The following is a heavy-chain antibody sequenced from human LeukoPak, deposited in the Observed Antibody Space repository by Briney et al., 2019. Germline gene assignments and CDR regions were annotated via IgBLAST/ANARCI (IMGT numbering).Heavy chain of an antibody. CDR3: TTDNPAVGFGELFQPFDY. V-gene: IGHV3-15*01. D-gene: IGHD3-10*01. CDR1: GFTFSNAW. CDR2: IKSKTDGGTT. Sequence: GGSLRLSCAASGFTFSNAWMSWVRQAPGKGLEWVGRIKSKTDGGTTDYAAPVKGRFTISRDDSKNTLYLQMNSLKTEDTAVYYCTTDNPAVGFGELFQPFDYWGQGTLVTVSS. J-gene: IGHJ4*02.